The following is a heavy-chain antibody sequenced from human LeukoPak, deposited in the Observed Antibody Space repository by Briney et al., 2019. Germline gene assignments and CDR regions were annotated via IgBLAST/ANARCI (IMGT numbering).Heavy chain of an antibody. D-gene: IGHD2-2*01. V-gene: IGHV3-21*01. CDR1: GFTFSRYS. CDR2: ISSSSSYI. Sequence: PGGSLRLSCAASGFTFSRYSMNWVRQAPGKGLEWVSSISSSSSYIYYADSVKGRFTISRDNAKNSLYLQMNSLRAEDTAVYYCARDLSSLPYLASFYYYMDVWGKGTTVTVSS. CDR3: ARDLSSLPYLASFYYYMDV. J-gene: IGHJ6*03.